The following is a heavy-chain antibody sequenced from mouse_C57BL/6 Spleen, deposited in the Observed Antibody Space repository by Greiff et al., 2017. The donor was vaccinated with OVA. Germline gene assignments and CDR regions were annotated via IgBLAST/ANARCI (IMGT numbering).Heavy chain of an antibody. CDR2: LSSGLSTI. CDR1: GFTFSDYG. D-gene: IGHD1-1*01. CDR3: ARRITTVVATDAMDY. V-gene: IGHV5-17*01. Sequence: EVKLQESGGGLVKPGGSLKLSCAASGFTFSDYGMHWVRQAPEKGLEWVAYLSSGLSTIYYADPVTGRFTISRDNAKNTLFLQMTSLRSEDTAMYYCARRITTVVATDAMDYWGQGTSVTVSA. J-gene: IGHJ4*01.